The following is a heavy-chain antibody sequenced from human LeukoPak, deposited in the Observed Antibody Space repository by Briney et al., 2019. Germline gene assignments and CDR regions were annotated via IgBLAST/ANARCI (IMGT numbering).Heavy chain of an antibody. CDR3: ARGLLAAGSA. J-gene: IGHJ5*02. Sequence: GASVKVSCKASGYTFTSYDINWVRQAPGQGLEWMGWMNPNSGNTGYAQKFQGRVTLTRNTSISTAYMELSSLRSEDPAVYYCARGLLAAGSAWGQGTLVTVSS. CDR2: MNPNSGNT. D-gene: IGHD6-13*01. CDR1: GYTFTSYD. V-gene: IGHV1-8*01.